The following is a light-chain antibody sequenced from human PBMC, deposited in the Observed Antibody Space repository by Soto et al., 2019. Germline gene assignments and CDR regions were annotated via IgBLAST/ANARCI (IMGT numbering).Light chain of an antibody. CDR2: GAS. J-gene: IGKJ1*01. CDR1: QRVSRSY. V-gene: IGKV3-20*01. CDR3: QQYGRSPRT. Sequence: EIVLKQSACSVSLCPGESSTPSCPASQRVSRSYSAWCRQKTAQAPRRRIYGASSRSTGITARFSGRGSGTDFTNTISRLEPEDSAVYYCQQYGRSPRTAGQGT.